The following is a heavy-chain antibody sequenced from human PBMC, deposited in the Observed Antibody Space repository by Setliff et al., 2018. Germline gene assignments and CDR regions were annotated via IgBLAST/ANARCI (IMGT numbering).Heavy chain of an antibody. CDR1: GYTLTELS. J-gene: IGHJ4*02. CDR3: ATSVSWIQLVLYPQGHPEPFDY. V-gene: IGHV1-24*01. CDR2: FDPEDSET. Sequence: GASVKVSCKVSGYTLTELSMHWVRQAPGKGLEWMGGFDPEDSETIYAQKFQGRVTMTEDTSTDTAYMELSSLRSEDTAVYYCATSVSWIQLVLYPQGHPEPFDYWGQGALVTVSS. D-gene: IGHD5-18*01.